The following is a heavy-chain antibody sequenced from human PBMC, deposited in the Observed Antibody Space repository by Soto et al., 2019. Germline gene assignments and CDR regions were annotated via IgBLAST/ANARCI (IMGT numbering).Heavy chain of an antibody. CDR1: GGSISSYY. CDR3: ARAPNDYNYHYYGLDV. V-gene: IGHV4-59*01. D-gene: IGHD4-4*01. Sequence: QVQLQESGPGLVKPSETLSLTCVVSGGSISSYYWSWIRQPPGKGLECIGYIYYSGNTKYNPSLESRVTISVDMSKNQFSLNLRSVTAADTAVYYCARAPNDYNYHYYGLDVWGQVTTVTVSS. J-gene: IGHJ6*02. CDR2: IYYSGNT.